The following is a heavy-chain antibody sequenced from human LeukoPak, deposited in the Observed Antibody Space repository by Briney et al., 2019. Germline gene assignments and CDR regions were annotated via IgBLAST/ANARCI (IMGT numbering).Heavy chain of an antibody. CDR2: IYHSGST. Sequence: PSETLSLTCTVSGGSISSGGYYWSWIRQPPGKGLEWIGYIYHSGSTYYNPSLKSRVTISVDTSKNQFSLKLSSVTAADTAVYYCARTWIQLWSGYYYYMDVWGKGTTVTVSS. V-gene: IGHV4-30-2*01. CDR1: GGSISSGGYY. J-gene: IGHJ6*03. D-gene: IGHD5-18*01. CDR3: ARTWIQLWSGYYYYMDV.